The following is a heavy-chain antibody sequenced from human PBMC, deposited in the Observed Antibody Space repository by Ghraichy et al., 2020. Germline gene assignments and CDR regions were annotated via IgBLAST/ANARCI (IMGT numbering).Heavy chain of an antibody. CDR2: ISWDGGST. CDR1: GFTFDDYA. J-gene: IGHJ6*03. D-gene: IGHD2-2*01. Sequence: GESLNISCAASGFTFDDYAMHWARQAPGKGLEWVSLISWDGGSTYYADSVKGRFTISRDNSKNSLYLQMNSLRAEDTALYYCAKDISSSNYYYMDVWGKGTTVTVSS. CDR3: AKDISSSNYYYMDV. V-gene: IGHV3-43D*04.